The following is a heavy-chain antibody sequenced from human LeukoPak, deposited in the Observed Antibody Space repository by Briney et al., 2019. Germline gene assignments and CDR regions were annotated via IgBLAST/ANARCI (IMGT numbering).Heavy chain of an antibody. J-gene: IGHJ4*02. CDR1: GGSISSGSYH. CDR2: IYTSGST. D-gene: IGHD4-23*01. Sequence: SETLSLTCTVSGGSISSGSYHWSWIRQPAGKGLEWIGHIYTSGSTNYNLSLKSRVTISVDTSKNQFSLNLSSVTAADTAVYYCARSVVTPEYYFDYWGQGTLVTVSS. V-gene: IGHV4-61*09. CDR3: ARSVVTPEYYFDY.